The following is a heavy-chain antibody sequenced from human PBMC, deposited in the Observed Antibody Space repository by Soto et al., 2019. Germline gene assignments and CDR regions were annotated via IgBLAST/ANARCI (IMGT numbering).Heavy chain of an antibody. V-gene: IGHV5-10-1*01. Sequence: PGESLKISCKGSGYSFTSYWISWVRQIPGKGLEWMGRIDPSDSYTNYSPSFQGHVTISADKSISTAYLQWSSLKASDTAMYYCARAYDSSGYYDDYWGQGTLVTVSS. CDR2: IDPSDSYT. CDR1: GYSFTSYW. CDR3: ARAYDSSGYYDDY. J-gene: IGHJ4*02. D-gene: IGHD3-22*01.